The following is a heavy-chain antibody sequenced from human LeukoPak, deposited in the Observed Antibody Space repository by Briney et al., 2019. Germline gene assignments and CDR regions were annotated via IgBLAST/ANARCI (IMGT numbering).Heavy chain of an antibody. D-gene: IGHD5-18*01. CDR3: ARARTAMVIFDD. CDR2: INPNSGGT. Sequence: ASVKVSCKASGYTFTGYYMHWVRQAPGQGLEWMGWINPNSGGTNYAQKFQGRVTMTRDTSISTAYMELSRLRSDDTAVYYCARARTAMVIFDDWGQRTLVTVSS. V-gene: IGHV1-2*02. CDR1: GYTFTGYY. J-gene: IGHJ4*02.